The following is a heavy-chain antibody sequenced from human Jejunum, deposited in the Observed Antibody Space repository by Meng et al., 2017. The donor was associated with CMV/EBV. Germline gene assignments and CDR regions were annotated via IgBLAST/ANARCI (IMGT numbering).Heavy chain of an antibody. V-gene: IGHV1-3*01. D-gene: IGHD2-15*01. CDR1: GYTFTNFA. CDR2: INAGNGDT. CDR3: ARGEAPVVAATS. J-gene: IGHJ4*02. Sequence: QVQLVQSGAEVKKSGASVKVSCKTSGYTFTNFAMHWVRQAHGQRLEWMAWINAGNGDTKYSQNFQGRVTVTTDTSATTAYMELRSLTSDDTAVYYCARGEAPVVAATSWGQGTLVTVSS.